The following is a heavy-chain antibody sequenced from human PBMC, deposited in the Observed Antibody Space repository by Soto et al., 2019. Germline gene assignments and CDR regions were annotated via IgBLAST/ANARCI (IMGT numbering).Heavy chain of an antibody. J-gene: IGHJ4*02. D-gene: IGHD7-27*01. Sequence: SETLSLTCAVSGGSISSGCYSWSWIRQPPGKGLEWIGYMYHSGSTYYNPSLKSRVTISIDRSKNQFSLKLSSVTAADTAVYYCARRWGRTFDYWGQGTLVTVSS. CDR2: MYHSGST. CDR1: GGSISSGCYS. V-gene: IGHV4-30-2*01. CDR3: ARRWGRTFDY.